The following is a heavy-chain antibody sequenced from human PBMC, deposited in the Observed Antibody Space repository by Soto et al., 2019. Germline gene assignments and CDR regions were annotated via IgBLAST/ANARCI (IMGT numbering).Heavy chain of an antibody. V-gene: IGHV3-30-3*01. CDR1: GFTFSSYA. CDR2: ISYDGSNK. D-gene: IGHD2-21*02. J-gene: IGHJ4*02. CDR3: ATPQGYDDCLDS. Sequence: PGGSLRLSCAASGFTFSSYAMHWVRQAPGKGLEWVAVISYDGSNKYYADSVKGRFTISRDNSKNTLYLQMNSLISEDTAVYYCATPQGYDDCLDSWGQGTLVTVSS.